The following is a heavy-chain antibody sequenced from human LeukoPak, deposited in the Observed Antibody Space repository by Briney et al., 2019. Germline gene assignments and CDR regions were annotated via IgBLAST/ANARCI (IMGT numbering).Heavy chain of an antibody. Sequence: PSQTLSLTCTVSGGSISSGGYYWSWIRQPPGKGLEWIGYIYQSGSTYYNPSLKSRVTISVDRSKNQFSLKLSSVTAADTAVYYCARDSGNPSIAAAGTHYDYWGQGTLVTVSS. CDR1: GGSISSGGYY. V-gene: IGHV4-30-2*01. CDR3: ARDSGNPSIAAAGTHYDY. CDR2: IYQSGST. J-gene: IGHJ4*02. D-gene: IGHD6-13*01.